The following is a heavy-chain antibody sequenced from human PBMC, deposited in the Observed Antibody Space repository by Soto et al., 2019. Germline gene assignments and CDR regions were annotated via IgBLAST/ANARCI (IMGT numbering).Heavy chain of an antibody. CDR3: ARDVGATGD. CDR1: GYTFTSYA. Sequence: QVQLVQSGAEVKKPGASVKVSCKASGYTFTSYAMHWVRQAPGQRLEWMGWINADNGNTKYSQKFQGRVTITSDTSAGTAYMELSSLRSEDTAVYYCARDVGATGDWGQGTLVTVSS. V-gene: IGHV1-3*01. CDR2: INADNGNT. J-gene: IGHJ4*02. D-gene: IGHD1-26*01.